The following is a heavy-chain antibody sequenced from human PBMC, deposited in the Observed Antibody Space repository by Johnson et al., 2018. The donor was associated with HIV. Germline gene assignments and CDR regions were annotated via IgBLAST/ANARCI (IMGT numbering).Heavy chain of an antibody. V-gene: IGHV3-66*02. CDR3: AREPGSSSRLGAFDI. CDR2: IYSGGST. D-gene: IGHD6-13*01. CDR1: GFTFSSYA. J-gene: IGHJ3*02. Sequence: VQLVESGGGLVQPGGSLRLSCAASGFTFSSYAMSWVRQAPGKGLAWVSVIYSGGSTYYADSVKGRFTISRDNSKNTLYLQMNSLRAEDTAVYYCAREPGSSSRLGAFDIWGQGTMVTVSS.